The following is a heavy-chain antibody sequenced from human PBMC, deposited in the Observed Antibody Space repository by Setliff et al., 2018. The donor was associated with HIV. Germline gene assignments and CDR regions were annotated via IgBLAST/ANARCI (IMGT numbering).Heavy chain of an antibody. V-gene: IGHV4-31*01. CDR2: MSYTGIN. J-gene: IGHJ5*02. CDR1: GGSISSSTYY. Sequence: PSETLSLTCTVSGGSISSSTYYWNWFRQSPGKGLEWIGYMSYTGINNYNPSLKSLVTISLDTSKNQFSLKLTSVTAADTAVYYCARAPYVSGNFGWFDPWGQGTLVTVSS. D-gene: IGHD3-10*01. CDR3: ARAPYVSGNFGWFDP.